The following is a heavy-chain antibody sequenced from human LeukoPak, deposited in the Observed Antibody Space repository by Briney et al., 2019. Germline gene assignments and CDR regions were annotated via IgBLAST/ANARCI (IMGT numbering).Heavy chain of an antibody. Sequence: ASVKVFSXASAYTFTSYGITWVRQAPGQGLEWMGWISAHNGNTNYAQKLQGRVTMTTDISTTTAYMELRSLSSDDTAVYYCARGGAYSSDWYVDYWGQGTLVTVSS. CDR3: ARGGAYSSDWYVDY. D-gene: IGHD6-19*01. J-gene: IGHJ4*02. CDR2: ISAHNGNT. V-gene: IGHV1-18*01. CDR1: AYTFTSYG.